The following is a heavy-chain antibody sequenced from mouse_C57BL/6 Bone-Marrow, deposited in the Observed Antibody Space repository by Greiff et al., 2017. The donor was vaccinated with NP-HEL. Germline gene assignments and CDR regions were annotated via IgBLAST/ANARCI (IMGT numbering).Heavy chain of an antibody. D-gene: IGHD2-1*01. J-gene: IGHJ4*01. CDR1: GFTFSDFY. Sequence: EVKLMESGGGLVQSGRSLRLSCATSGFTFSDFYMEWVRQAPGKGLEWIAASRNKANDYTTEYSASVKGRFIVSRDTSQSILYLQMNALRAEDTAIYYCARDAGYYGNYGAMDYWGQGTSGTVSS. V-gene: IGHV7-1*01. CDR2: SRNKANDYTT. CDR3: ARDAGYYGNYGAMDY.